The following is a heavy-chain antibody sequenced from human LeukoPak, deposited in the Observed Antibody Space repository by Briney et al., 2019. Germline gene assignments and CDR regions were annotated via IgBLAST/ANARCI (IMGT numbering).Heavy chain of an antibody. V-gene: IGHV3-21*01. D-gene: IGHD3-10*01. CDR2: ISSSSSYI. CDR3: ARVYYYGSGNYYGKGTLDY. J-gene: IGHJ4*02. Sequence: GGSLRLSCVGSGFTFSSHTMNWVRQAPGKGLEWVSSISSSSSYIYYADSVKGRFTISRDNAKNSLYLQMNSLRAEDTAVYYCARVYYYGSGNYYGKGTLDYWGQGTLVTVSS. CDR1: GFTFSSHT.